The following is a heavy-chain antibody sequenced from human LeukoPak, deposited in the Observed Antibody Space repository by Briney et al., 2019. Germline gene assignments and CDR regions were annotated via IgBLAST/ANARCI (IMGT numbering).Heavy chain of an antibody. CDR3: ARRSGLDY. V-gene: IGHV3-7*01. CDR2: IKQDGSGI. Sequence: GGSLRLSRAASGFTFNTYWMSWVRQAPGKGLEWVANIKQDGSGIYYVDSVKGRFTISRDNAKNSLYLQMNSLRAEDTAVYYCARRSGLDYWGQGTLVTVSS. D-gene: IGHD6-19*01. J-gene: IGHJ4*02. CDR1: GFTFNTYW.